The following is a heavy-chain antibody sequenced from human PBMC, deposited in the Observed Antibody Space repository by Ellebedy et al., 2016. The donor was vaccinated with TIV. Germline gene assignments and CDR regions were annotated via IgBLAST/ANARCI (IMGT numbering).Heavy chain of an antibody. CDR1: GGSVSSGSYY. CDR3: ARVAARNYGMDV. Sequence: GSLRLSCAVSGGSVSSGSYYWNWIRQPPGTGLEWIGYIYYSGSTNYNPSLKSRVTISVDTSKNQFSLKLSSVTAADTAVYYCARVAARNYGMDVWGQGTTVTVSS. D-gene: IGHD6-13*01. CDR2: IYYSGST. V-gene: IGHV4-61*01. J-gene: IGHJ6*02.